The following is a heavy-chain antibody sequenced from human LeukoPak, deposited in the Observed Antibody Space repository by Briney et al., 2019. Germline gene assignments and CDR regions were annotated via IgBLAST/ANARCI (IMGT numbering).Heavy chain of an antibody. J-gene: IGHJ4*02. Sequence: PGGSLRLSCAAPGFTFRSYGLHWVRQAPGRGLEWVAFIRYDGSNKYYADSVKGRFTISRDNSKNTLYLQMNSLRVEDTAVYYCAKEHSSGWYYFDYWGQGTLVTVSS. CDR3: AKEHSSGWYYFDY. V-gene: IGHV3-30*02. CDR2: IRYDGSNK. D-gene: IGHD6-19*01. CDR1: GFTFRSYG.